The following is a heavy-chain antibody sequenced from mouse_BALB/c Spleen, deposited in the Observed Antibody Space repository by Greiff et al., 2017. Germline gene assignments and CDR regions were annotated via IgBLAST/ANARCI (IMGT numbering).Heavy chain of an antibody. V-gene: IGHV5-12-1*01. Sequence: EVQLVESGGGLVKPGGSLKLSCAASGFAFSSYDMSWVRQTPEKRLEWVAYISSGGGSTYYPDTVKGRFTISRDNAKNTLYLQMSSLKSEDTAMYYCARHEGYYCSSWAWGAYWGQGTRVTVSA. D-gene: IGHD1-1*01. CDR1: GFAFSSYD. CDR3: ARHEGYYCSSWAWGAY. CDR2: ISSGGGST. J-gene: IGHJ3*01.